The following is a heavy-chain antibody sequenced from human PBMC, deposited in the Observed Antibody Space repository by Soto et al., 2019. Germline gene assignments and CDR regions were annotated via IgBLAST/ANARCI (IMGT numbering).Heavy chain of an antibody. CDR3: ARSYYYDSSGYYYFDY. Sequence: SVKVSCKASGGTFSSYAISWVRQAPGQGLEWMGGIIPIFGTANYAQKFQGRVTITADKSTSTAYMELSSLRSEDTAVYYCARSYYYDSSGYYYFDYWGQGTLVTVSS. J-gene: IGHJ4*02. CDR2: IIPIFGTA. D-gene: IGHD3-22*01. V-gene: IGHV1-69*06. CDR1: GGTFSSYA.